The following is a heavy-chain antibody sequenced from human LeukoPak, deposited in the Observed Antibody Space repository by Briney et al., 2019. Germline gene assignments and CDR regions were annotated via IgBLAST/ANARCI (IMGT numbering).Heavy chain of an antibody. D-gene: IGHD5-24*01. CDR1: GFTVSSNY. Sequence: SGGSLRLSCAASGFTVSSNYMSWIRQAPGKGLEWVSYISSSGSTIYYADSVKGRFTISRDNAKNSLYLQMNSLRAEDTAVYYCARDQMATIPYWGQGTLVTVSS. J-gene: IGHJ4*02. V-gene: IGHV3-11*01. CDR2: ISSSGSTI. CDR3: ARDQMATIPY.